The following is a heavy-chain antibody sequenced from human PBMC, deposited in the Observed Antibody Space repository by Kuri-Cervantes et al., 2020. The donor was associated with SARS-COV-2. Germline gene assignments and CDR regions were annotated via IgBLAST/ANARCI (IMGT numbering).Heavy chain of an antibody. CDR1: GFTFDDYA. J-gene: IGHJ4*02. CDR2: ISWNSGSI. V-gene: IGHV3-9*01. D-gene: IGHD2-15*01. Sequence: SLKISCAASGFTFDDYAMHWVRQAPGKGLEWVSGISWNSGSIGYADSVKGRFTISRDNAKNSLYLQMNSLRAEDTALYYCAKDMESGGSYSTFDYWGQGTRGTVSS. CDR3: AKDMESGGSYSTFDY.